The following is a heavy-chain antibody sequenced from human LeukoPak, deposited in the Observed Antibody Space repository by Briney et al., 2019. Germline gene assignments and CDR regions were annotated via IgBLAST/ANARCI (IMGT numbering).Heavy chain of an antibody. D-gene: IGHD6-6*01. V-gene: IGHV1-8*03. Sequence: ASVKVSCKASGYTFTSYDINWVRQATGQGLEWMGWMNPNSGNTGYAQKFQGRVTITRNTSISTAYMELSSLRSEETAVYYCATSSNIGYMDVWGKGTTVTVSS. J-gene: IGHJ6*03. CDR1: GYTFTSYD. CDR3: ATSSNIGYMDV. CDR2: MNPNSGNT.